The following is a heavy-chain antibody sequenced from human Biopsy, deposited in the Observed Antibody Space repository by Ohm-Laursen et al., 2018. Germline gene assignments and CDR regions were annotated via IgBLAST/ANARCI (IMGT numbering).Heavy chain of an antibody. CDR3: ARPSGGVSTIGFDP. CDR2: INPHTGVT. Sequence: SVKVSCKASGYDFLDFHIHWVRQVPGQGLEWIGHINPHTGVTKYAQKFLDRITMTGDTSISTAYMDLSRLTSADTGIYYCARPSGGVSTIGFDPRGQGTLVIVSS. J-gene: IGHJ5*02. CDR1: GYDFLDFH. V-gene: IGHV1-2*05. D-gene: IGHD5/OR15-5a*01.